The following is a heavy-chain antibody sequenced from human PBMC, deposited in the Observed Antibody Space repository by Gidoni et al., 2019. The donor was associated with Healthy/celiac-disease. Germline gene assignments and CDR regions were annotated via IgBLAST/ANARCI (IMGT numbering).Heavy chain of an antibody. D-gene: IGHD6-19*01. V-gene: IGHV3-7*01. Sequence: EVQLVESGGGLVQPGGSLRLSCAASGFTFSRYWMSWVRQAPGKGREGVANIKQDGSEKYYVDSVKGRFTISRDNAKNSLYLQMNSLRAEDTAVYYCARERDWGAVAGTDYWGQGTLVTVSS. CDR2: IKQDGSEK. CDR1: GFTFSRYW. CDR3: ARERDWGAVAGTDY. J-gene: IGHJ4*02.